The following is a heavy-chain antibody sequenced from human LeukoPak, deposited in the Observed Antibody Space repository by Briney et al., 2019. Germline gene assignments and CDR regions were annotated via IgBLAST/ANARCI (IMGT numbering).Heavy chain of an antibody. CDR3: ARSYGSGSYYPNWFDP. D-gene: IGHD3-10*01. V-gene: IGHV3-11*01. CDR2: ISSSGSTI. Sequence: GGSLRLSCADSGFTFSDYYMSWIRQAPGKGLEWVSYISSSGSTIYYADSVKGRFTISRDNAKNSLYLQMNSLRAEDTAVYYCARSYGSGSYYPNWFDPWGQGTLVTVSS. CDR1: GFTFSDYY. J-gene: IGHJ5*02.